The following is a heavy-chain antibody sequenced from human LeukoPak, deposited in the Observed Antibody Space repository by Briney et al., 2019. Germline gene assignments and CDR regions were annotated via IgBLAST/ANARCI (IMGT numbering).Heavy chain of an antibody. D-gene: IGHD3-22*01. J-gene: IGHJ4*02. CDR1: GGSISSSSYY. CDR3: ARGFFSGYQPFDY. V-gene: IGHV4-39*07. Sequence: SETLSLTCTVSGGSISSSSYYWGWIRQPPGKGLEWIGSIYYSGSTYYNPSLKSRVTISVDTSKNQFSLKLSSVTAADTAVYYCARGFFSGYQPFDYWGQGTLVTVSS. CDR2: IYYSGST.